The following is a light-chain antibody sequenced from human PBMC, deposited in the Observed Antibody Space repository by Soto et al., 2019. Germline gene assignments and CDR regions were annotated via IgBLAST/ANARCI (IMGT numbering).Light chain of an antibody. CDR2: AAS. Sequence: DIQMTQSPSSLSASVGDRVTITCRASQSISSYLNWYQQKAGKAPKVLIYAASSLQSGVPSRFSGSGSGRDFTLIISSLQPEDFAIYYCQQSYTTPWTFGQGTKVEIK. CDR1: QSISSY. V-gene: IGKV1-39*01. CDR3: QQSYTTPWT. J-gene: IGKJ1*01.